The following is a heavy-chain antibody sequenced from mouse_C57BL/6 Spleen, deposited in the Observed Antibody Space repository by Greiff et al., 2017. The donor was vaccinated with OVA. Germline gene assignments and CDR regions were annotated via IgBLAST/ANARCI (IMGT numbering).Heavy chain of an antibody. Sequence: EVKLVESEGGLVQPGSSMKLSCTASGFTFSDYYMAWVRQVPEKGLEWVANINYDGSSTYYLDSLKSRFIISRDNAKNILYLQMSSLKSEDTATYYCAREERYFDYWGQGTTLTVSS. CDR2: INYDGSST. CDR3: AREERYFDY. CDR1: GFTFSDYY. V-gene: IGHV5-16*01. J-gene: IGHJ2*01.